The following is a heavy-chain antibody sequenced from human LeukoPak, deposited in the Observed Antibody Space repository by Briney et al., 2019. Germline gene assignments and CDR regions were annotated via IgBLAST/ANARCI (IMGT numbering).Heavy chain of an antibody. CDR2: IKQDGSEK. D-gene: IGHD4-11*01. V-gene: IGHV3-7*01. J-gene: IGHJ4*02. CDR3: ARWMTTIDY. CDR1: GFTLSSYW. Sequence: PGGSLRLSCAASGFTLSSYWMSWVRQAPGKGLEWVANIKQDGSEKYYVDSVKGRFTISRDNAKNSLYLQMNSLRAEDTAVYYCARWMTTIDYWGQGTLVTVSS.